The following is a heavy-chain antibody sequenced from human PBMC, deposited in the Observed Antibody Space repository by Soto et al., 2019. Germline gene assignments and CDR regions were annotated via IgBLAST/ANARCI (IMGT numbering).Heavy chain of an antibody. Sequence: QVQLQQSGPGLVKPSETLSLTCTFPAGSVTSDPYYWTWVRRRPGKGLEWIGYIYYTGSTYYSPSLRSRVSISRDTSKSQFSLRLTSVTAADTAVYYCAAQGGLESRYFYALFAWGQGTLVTVSS. D-gene: IGHD5-12*01. CDR2: IYYTGST. CDR3: AAQGGLESRYFYALFA. CDR1: AGSVTSDPYY. J-gene: IGHJ5*02. V-gene: IGHV4-31*03.